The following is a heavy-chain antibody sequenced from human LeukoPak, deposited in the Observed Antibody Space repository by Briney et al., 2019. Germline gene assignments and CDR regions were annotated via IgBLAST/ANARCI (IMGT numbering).Heavy chain of an antibody. J-gene: IGHJ4*02. V-gene: IGHV3-66*01. CDR2: IYSGGST. D-gene: IGHD3-10*01. Sequence: PGGSLRLSCAASGFTVSGTLMSWVRQAPGKGLEWVSVIYSGGSTYYADSVKGRFTISRDNSKNTLYLQMNSLGPEDTAVYYCARDPDYYGSGSGGYWGQGTLVTVSS. CDR1: GFTVSGTL. CDR3: ARDPDYYGSGSGGY.